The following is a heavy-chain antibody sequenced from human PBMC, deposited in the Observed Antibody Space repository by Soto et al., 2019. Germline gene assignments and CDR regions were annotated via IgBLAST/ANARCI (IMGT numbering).Heavy chain of an antibody. J-gene: IGHJ4*02. Sequence: GGSLRLSCAASGFTFSSYGMHWVRQAPGKGLEWVAVISYDGSNKYYADSVKGRFTISRDNSKNTRYLQMNSLRAEDTAVYYCAKDSAYYDYMDAFDYWGQGTLVTVSS. V-gene: IGHV3-30*18. CDR1: GFTFSSYG. D-gene: IGHD3-16*01. CDR3: AKDSAYYDYMDAFDY. CDR2: ISYDGSNK.